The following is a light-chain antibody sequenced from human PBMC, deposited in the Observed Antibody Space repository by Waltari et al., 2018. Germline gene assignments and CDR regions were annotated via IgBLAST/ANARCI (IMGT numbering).Light chain of an antibody. CDR1: TIARRG. V-gene: IGLV3-21*02. CDR2: DDS. J-gene: IGLJ3*02. Sequence: SYVLTQPHSVSVAPGQTAKITCGGNTIARRGVHWYQQMPGQAPVLVVYDDSDRPSGIPGRFSGSHSGNTATLTIISVEAGDEADYYCQVWDSTINFRVFGGGTKLTVL. CDR3: QVWDSTINFRV.